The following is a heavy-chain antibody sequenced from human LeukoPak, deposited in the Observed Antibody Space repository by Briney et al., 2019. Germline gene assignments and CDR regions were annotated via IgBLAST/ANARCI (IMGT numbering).Heavy chain of an antibody. CDR3: ARGFYYDPAGAFDI. Sequence: PSETLSLTCTISGGSFNSGDSYWSWIRQPPGKGLEWIGYIYYSGSTYYNPSLKSRVTISVGTSKNQFSLKLSSVTAADTAVYYCARGFYYDPAGAFDIWGQGTMVTVSS. J-gene: IGHJ3*02. CDR2: IYYSGST. CDR1: GGSFNSGDSY. V-gene: IGHV4-30-4*08. D-gene: IGHD3-22*01.